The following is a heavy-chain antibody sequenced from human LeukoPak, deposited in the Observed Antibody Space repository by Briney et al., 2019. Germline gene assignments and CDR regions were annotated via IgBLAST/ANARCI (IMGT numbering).Heavy chain of an antibody. J-gene: IGHJ6*03. Sequence: GASVKVSCKASGYTFTGYYMHWVRQAPGQGLEWMGWINPNSGGTNYAQKFQGRVTMTRDTSISTAYMELSRLRSDDTAVYYCARGRFELPYYYYYMDVWGKGTTVTVSS. CDR2: INPNSGGT. D-gene: IGHD3-10*01. V-gene: IGHV1-2*02. CDR1: GYTFTGYY. CDR3: ARGRFELPYYYYYMDV.